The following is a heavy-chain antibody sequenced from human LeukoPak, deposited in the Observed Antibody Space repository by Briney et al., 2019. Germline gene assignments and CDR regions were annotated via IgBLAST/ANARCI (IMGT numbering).Heavy chain of an antibody. CDR1: GGSISGYF. D-gene: IGHD6-13*01. Sequence: SETLSLTCTVSGGSISGYFCSWIRRSAGKGLEWIGRIYSSGSTNYNPSFKSRVTMSVDTSNNQSSLKLNSVTAADTALYYCARELSSWPNWLDPWGQGTLVTVSS. CDR2: IYSSGST. CDR3: ARELSSWPNWLDP. V-gene: IGHV4-4*07. J-gene: IGHJ5*02.